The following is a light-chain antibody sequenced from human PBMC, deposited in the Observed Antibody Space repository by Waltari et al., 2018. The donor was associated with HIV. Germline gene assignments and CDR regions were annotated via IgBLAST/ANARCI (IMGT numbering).Light chain of an antibody. Sequence: DIQMTQSPSSLSASVGDSVTITCRTRQSIDNYLNWYQQRPGQAPNLLIYAASSLQSGVPSRFSGSGSGTDFTLTISSLHPEDVATYYCQQSHSTLLTFGGGTKVEIK. CDR3: QQSHSTLLT. J-gene: IGKJ4*01. V-gene: IGKV1-39*01. CDR2: AAS. CDR1: QSIDNY.